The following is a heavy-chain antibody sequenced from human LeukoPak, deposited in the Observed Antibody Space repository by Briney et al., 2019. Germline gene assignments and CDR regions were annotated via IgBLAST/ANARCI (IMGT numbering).Heavy chain of an antibody. CDR1: GFTFSSYS. J-gene: IGHJ4*02. Sequence: GGSLRLSCAASGFTFSSYSMNWVRQAPGKRLEWISYISSSSRTTYYADSVKGRFTISRDNAKNSLYLQMNSLRAEDTAVYYCAKGSEYYYDSSGRLFDYWGQGTLVTVSS. CDR3: AKGSEYYYDSSGRLFDY. D-gene: IGHD3-22*01. V-gene: IGHV3-48*01. CDR2: ISSSSRTT.